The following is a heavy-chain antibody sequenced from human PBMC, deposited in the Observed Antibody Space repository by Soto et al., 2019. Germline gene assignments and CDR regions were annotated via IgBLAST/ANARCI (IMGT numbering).Heavy chain of an antibody. V-gene: IGHV3-74*01. J-gene: IGHJ3*02. CDR3: ARGGVYCGGDCHDAFDI. CDR2: INSDGSST. CDR1: GFTFSSYW. Sequence: GSLRLSCAASGFTFSSYWMHWVRQAPGKGLVWVSRINSDGSSTSYADSVKGRFTISRDNAKNTLYLQMNSLRAEDTAVYYCARGGVYCGGDCHDAFDIWGQGTMVTVSS. D-gene: IGHD2-21*01.